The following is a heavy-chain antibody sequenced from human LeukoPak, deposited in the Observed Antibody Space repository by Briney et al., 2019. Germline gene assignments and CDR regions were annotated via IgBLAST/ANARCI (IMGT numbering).Heavy chain of an antibody. J-gene: IGHJ4*02. CDR2: INRSGST. CDR3: VVLFRRVSRSYYIGY. D-gene: IGHD3-10*01. CDR1: AGSITSYY. V-gene: IGHV4-34*01. Sequence: SETLTLTCTVSAGSITSYYRSWIRQPPGKGLEWIGEINRSGSTNYNPSLKSRVTISVDTSKNQFSLKLRSVTAADTAAYYCVVLFRRVSRSYYIGYWGQGILVTVSS.